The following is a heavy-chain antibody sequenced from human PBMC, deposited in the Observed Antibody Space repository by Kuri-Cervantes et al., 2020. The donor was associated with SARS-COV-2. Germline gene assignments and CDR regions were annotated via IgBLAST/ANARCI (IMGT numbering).Heavy chain of an antibody. CDR2: ISGSGGST. V-gene: IGHV3-23*01. J-gene: IGHJ6*02. Sequence: GGSLRLSCAASGFTFSSYAMSWVRQAPGKGLEWVSAISGSGGSTYYADSVKGRFTISRDNSKNTLYLQMNSLIAEDTAVYYCARGAVPYYYYGMDVWGQGTTVTVSS. D-gene: IGHD3-16*01. CDR3: ARGAVPYYYYGMDV. CDR1: GFTFSSYA.